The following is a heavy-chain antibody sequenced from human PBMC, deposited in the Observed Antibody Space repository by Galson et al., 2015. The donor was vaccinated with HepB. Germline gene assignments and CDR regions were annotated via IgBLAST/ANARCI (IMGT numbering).Heavy chain of an antibody. Sequence: SVKVSCKASGYTFTSYAMHWVRQAPGQRLEWMGRINAGNGNTKYLQKFQGRVTITRDTSASTAYMELSSLRSEDTAVYYCARVGLPIFGVVIIGAFEIWGQGTMVTVSS. CDR1: GYTFTSYA. D-gene: IGHD3-3*01. CDR2: INAGNGNT. V-gene: IGHV1-3*01. CDR3: ARVGLPIFGVVIIGAFEI. J-gene: IGHJ3*02.